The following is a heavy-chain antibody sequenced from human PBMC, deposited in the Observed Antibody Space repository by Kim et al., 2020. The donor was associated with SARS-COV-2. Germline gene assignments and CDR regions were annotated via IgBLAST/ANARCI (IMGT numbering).Heavy chain of an antibody. Sequence: SLKGRVTIARDNSKDSLFLQMHSLRPDDTAVYYCARSVGQGYSGTGWYFDSWGQGTLVTVSS. CDR3: ARSVGQGYSGTGWYFDS. V-gene: IGHV3-21*01. D-gene: IGHD3-10*01. J-gene: IGHJ4*02.